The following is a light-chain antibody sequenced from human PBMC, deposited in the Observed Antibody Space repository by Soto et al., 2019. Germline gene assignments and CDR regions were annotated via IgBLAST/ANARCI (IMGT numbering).Light chain of an antibody. CDR2: ANT. Sequence: QSVLTQPPSVSGAPRQRVAISCTGSSSNIGAGSNVHWYQQLPGTAPKLLIYANTLRPSGVPDRFSGSKSGTSASLAITGLQAEDEADYYCQSYDSSLSGWVFGGGTKLTVL. CDR1: SSNIGAGSN. J-gene: IGLJ3*02. V-gene: IGLV1-40*01. CDR3: QSYDSSLSGWV.